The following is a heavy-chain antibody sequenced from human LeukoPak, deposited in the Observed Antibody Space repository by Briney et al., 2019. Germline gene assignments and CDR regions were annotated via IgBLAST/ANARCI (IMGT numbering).Heavy chain of an antibody. Sequence: SETLSLTCTVSGGSISSGDYYWSWIRQPPGKGLEWIGYISYSGSTNYNPSLKSRVTISVDTSKNQFSLKLNSVTAADTAVYYCARGRRTDYWGQGTLVTVSS. CDR1: GGSISSGDYY. V-gene: IGHV4-61*08. CDR3: ARGRRTDY. J-gene: IGHJ4*02. CDR2: ISYSGST. D-gene: IGHD1-1*01.